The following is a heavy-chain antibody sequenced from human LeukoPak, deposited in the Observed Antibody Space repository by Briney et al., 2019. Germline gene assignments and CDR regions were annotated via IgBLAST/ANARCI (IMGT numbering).Heavy chain of an antibody. CDR2: INQDGNEK. CDR3: VRDVGYYGGNHDY. D-gene: IGHD4-23*01. J-gene: IGHJ4*02. CDR1: GFTFSDYF. Sequence: GGSLRLSCAASGFTFSDYFMTWVRQAPGKGLEWVANINQDGNEKNYVDSLEGRFTISSGNAKRSLYLQMNSLRVDDTAMYYCVRDVGYYGGNHDYWGQGTLVIVSS. V-gene: IGHV3-7*01.